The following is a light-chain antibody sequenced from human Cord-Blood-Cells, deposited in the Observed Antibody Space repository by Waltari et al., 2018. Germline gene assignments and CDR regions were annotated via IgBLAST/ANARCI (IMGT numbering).Light chain of an antibody. CDR2: EVS. V-gene: IGLV2-8*01. Sequence: QSALTQPPSASGSPGQSVTISCTGTSSDVGGYNYVSWYQQHPGKAPTPMIYEVSKRPEGAPDRCSGPQVRNSVSLTVSRLQAEDGAAYPCSSYAGSNNLVFGGGTKLTVL. CDR3: SSYAGSNNLV. CDR1: SSDVGGYNY. J-gene: IGLJ2*01.